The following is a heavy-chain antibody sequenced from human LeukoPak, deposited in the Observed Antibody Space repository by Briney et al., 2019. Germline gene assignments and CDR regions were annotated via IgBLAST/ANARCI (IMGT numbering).Heavy chain of an antibody. Sequence: SESLSLTCTVSRGSISGSIRSYYWSWLRQPPGKGLEWIGYISSSGSVNDNPSLRSRVTISVDTSKNQFFLNLSSVSAADTAVYYCARIPLGYSGAYYFDYWGQGTLVTVSP. D-gene: IGHD5-12*01. CDR3: ARIPLGYSGAYYFDY. J-gene: IGHJ4*02. V-gene: IGHV4-4*09. CDR1: RGSISGSIRSYY. CDR2: ISSSGSV.